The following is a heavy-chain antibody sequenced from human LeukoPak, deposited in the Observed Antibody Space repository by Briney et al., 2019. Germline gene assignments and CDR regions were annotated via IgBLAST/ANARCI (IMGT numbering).Heavy chain of an antibody. Sequence: GGSLRLSCSASGLTFSRYAMHWVRQAPGKGLEYVSAISSNGGSTYYADSVKGRFTISRDNSRNTLRLQMSSLRVEDTAVYYCVKDSSSGSYFDYWGQGTLVTVSS. V-gene: IGHV3-64D*06. D-gene: IGHD3-10*01. CDR1: GLTFSRYA. CDR2: ISSNGGST. J-gene: IGHJ4*02. CDR3: VKDSSSGSYFDY.